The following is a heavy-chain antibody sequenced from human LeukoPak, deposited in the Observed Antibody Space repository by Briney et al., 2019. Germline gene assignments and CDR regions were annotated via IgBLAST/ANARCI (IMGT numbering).Heavy chain of an antibody. CDR1: GYTFTAYY. CDR2: ISYDGSNK. Sequence: SCKASGYTFTAYYIHWVRQAPGKGLEWVAVISYDGSNKYYADSVKGRFTISRDNSKNTLYLQMNSLRAEDTAVYYCAKIRTGERWFDPWGQGTLVTVSS. V-gene: IGHV3-30*18. D-gene: IGHD7-27*01. CDR3: AKIRTGERWFDP. J-gene: IGHJ5*02.